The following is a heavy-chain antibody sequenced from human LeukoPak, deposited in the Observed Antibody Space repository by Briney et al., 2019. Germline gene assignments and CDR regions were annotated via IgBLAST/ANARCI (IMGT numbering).Heavy chain of an antibody. D-gene: IGHD2-2*01. J-gene: IGHJ4*02. CDR3: ARLLIYCSSTSCHFDY. Sequence: SETLSLTCTVSGGSISSYYWNWIRQPPGKGLEWIGYISYSGYTYYNPSLKSRVTISLDTSKNQFSLKLSSVTAADTAMYYCARLLIYCSSTSCHFDYWGQGTLVTVSS. V-gene: IGHV4-59*08. CDR2: ISYSGYT. CDR1: GGSISSYY.